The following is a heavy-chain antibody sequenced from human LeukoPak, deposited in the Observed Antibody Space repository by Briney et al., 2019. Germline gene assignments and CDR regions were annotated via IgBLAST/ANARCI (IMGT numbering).Heavy chain of an antibody. CDR1: GVSFSTSW. V-gene: IGHV3-7*04. CDR2: INQDGNER. J-gene: IGHJ3*02. Sequence: GGSLRLSCAASGVSFSTSWMSWVRQAPGQGLEWVANINQDGNERNSVDSVKGRFTISRDNARNSVYLQMNSLRAEDTSVYYCAGGGGDRWGAFDIWGQGTMVTVSS. D-gene: IGHD2-21*02. CDR3: AGGGGDRWGAFDI.